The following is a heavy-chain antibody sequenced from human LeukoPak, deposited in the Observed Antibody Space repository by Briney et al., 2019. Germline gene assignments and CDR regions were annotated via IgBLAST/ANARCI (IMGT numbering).Heavy chain of an antibody. CDR3: ARDYGVTSGYYYYGMDV. D-gene: IGHD4-17*01. Sequence: PGGSLRLSCAASGFTFSSYSINWVRQAPGKGLEWVSYISSSSSTIYYADSVKGRFTISRDNAKNSLYLQMNSLRAEDTAVYYCARDYGVTSGYYYYGMDVWGQGTTVTVSS. CDR1: GFTFSSYS. V-gene: IGHV3-48*04. CDR2: ISSSSSTI. J-gene: IGHJ6*02.